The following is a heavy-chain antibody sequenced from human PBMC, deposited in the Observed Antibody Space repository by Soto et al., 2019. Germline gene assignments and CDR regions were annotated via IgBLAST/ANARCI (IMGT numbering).Heavy chain of an antibody. V-gene: IGHV3-23*01. Sequence: EVQLLESGGGLVQPGGSLRLSCAASGFTFSSYAMSWVRQAPGKGLEWVSAISGSGGSTYYADSVKGRFTISRDNSKNTLYLQMNSLRAEDTAVYYCAKDLQDMITFGGVIAAFDIWGQGTMVTVSS. CDR2: ISGSGGST. CDR3: AKDLQDMITFGGVIAAFDI. CDR1: GFTFSSYA. J-gene: IGHJ3*02. D-gene: IGHD3-16*01.